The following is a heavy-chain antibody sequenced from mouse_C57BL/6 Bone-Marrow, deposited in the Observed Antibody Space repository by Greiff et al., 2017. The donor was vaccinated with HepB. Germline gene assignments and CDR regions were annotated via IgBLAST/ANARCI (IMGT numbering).Heavy chain of an antibody. CDR2: INPNYGTT. V-gene: IGHV1-39*01. D-gene: IGHD1-1*01. Sequence: VQLQQSGPELVKPGASVKISCKASGYSFTDCNMNWVKQSNGKSLEWIGVINPNYGTTSYNQKFKGKATLTVDQSSSTAYMQLNSLTSEDSAVYYCAIYYYGSSPWFAYWGQGTLVTVSA. CDR1: GYSFTDCN. J-gene: IGHJ3*01. CDR3: AIYYYGSSPWFAY.